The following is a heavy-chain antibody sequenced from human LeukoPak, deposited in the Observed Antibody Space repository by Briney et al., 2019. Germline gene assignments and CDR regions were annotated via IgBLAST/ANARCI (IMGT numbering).Heavy chain of an antibody. Sequence: GGSLRLSCVASGITFSTYGMSWVRQAPGQGLEWVSALSGSGSSTYYADSVKGRFTISRDNSRNTLYLQMNSLRAEDTAVYYCAKDSPILTYWGQGTLVSVSS. CDR1: GITFSTYG. D-gene: IGHD3-9*01. CDR2: LSGSGSST. J-gene: IGHJ4*02. CDR3: AKDSPILTY. V-gene: IGHV3-23*01.